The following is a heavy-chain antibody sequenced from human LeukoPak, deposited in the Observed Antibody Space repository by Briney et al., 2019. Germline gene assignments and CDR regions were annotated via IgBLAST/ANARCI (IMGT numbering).Heavy chain of an antibody. CDR3: ARLITGTTTAFDI. CDR2: IYTSGST. V-gene: IGHV4-61*02. D-gene: IGHD1-7*01. Sequence: SETLSLTCTVSGGSISSGSYDWSWIRQPAGKGLEWIGRIYTSGSTHYNPSLKTRLTMSVDTSKNQFSLKLSSVTAADTAVYYCARLITGTTTAFDIWGQGTMVTVSS. J-gene: IGHJ3*02. CDR1: GGSISSGSYD.